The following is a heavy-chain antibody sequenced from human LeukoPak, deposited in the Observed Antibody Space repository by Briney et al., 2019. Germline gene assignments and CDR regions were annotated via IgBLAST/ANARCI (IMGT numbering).Heavy chain of an antibody. J-gene: IGHJ4*02. CDR3: ARTTSLAYTVTTHYFDY. CDR2: INHSGST. CDR1: GFTFGDYY. Sequence: GSLRLSCAASGFTFGDYYMSWIRQPPGKGLEWIGEINHSGSTNYNPSLKSRVTISVDTSKNQFSLKLSSVTAADTAVYYCARTTSLAYTVTTHYFDYWGQGTLVTVSS. V-gene: IGHV4-34*01. D-gene: IGHD4-17*01.